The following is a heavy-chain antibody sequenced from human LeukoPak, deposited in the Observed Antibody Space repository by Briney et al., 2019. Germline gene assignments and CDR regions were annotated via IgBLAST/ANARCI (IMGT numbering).Heavy chain of an antibody. CDR1: GFTFSSYS. V-gene: IGHV3-21*01. CDR3: ARDWGSWDFDF. CDR2: ISHIGSYI. Sequence: GGSLRLSCAASGFTFSSYSMNSVRQAPGKGLEWVSSISHIGSYIYYSDSVKGRFTISRDNAKNSLYLQMNSLRAEDTAVYFCARDWGSWDFDFWGRGTLVAVSS. J-gene: IGHJ4*02. D-gene: IGHD6-13*01.